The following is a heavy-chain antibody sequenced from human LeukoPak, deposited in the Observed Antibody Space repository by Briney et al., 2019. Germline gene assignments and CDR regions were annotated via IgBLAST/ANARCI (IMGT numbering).Heavy chain of an antibody. CDR1: GFTFSDYY. CDR2: ISYDGSNK. D-gene: IGHD1-26*01. V-gene: IGHV3-30-3*01. J-gene: IGHJ4*02. Sequence: PGESLRLSCAASGFTFSDYYMNWIRQAPGKGLEWVAVISYDGSNKYYADSVKGRFTISRDNSKNTLYLQMNSLRAEDTAVYYCAREVGATSFDYWGQGTLVTVSS. CDR3: AREVGATSFDY.